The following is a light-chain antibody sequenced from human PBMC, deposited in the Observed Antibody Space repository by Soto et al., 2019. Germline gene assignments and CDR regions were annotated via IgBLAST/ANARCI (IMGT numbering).Light chain of an antibody. J-gene: IGLJ1*01. V-gene: IGLV2-8*01. CDR1: SNDVGGHDF. CDR3: CSGAGSNNYV. CDR2: EVN. Sequence: QSALTQPPSASGSPGQSVTISCTGTSNDVGGHDFVAWHQQHPGKGPRLMIYEVNKRPSGVPDRFSGSKSGNTASLTVSGLQADDEADYYCCSGAGSNNYVFGTGTKLPVL.